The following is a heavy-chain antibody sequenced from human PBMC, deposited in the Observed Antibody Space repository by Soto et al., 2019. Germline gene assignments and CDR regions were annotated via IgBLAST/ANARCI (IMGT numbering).Heavy chain of an antibody. D-gene: IGHD3-9*01. Sequence: HVELVQFGGGLVKPGGSLRLSCAVSGFPFSNYYMSWIRQAPGKGLEWLADISSSFVSMHYADSVEDRFSISRDNANNSLFLQMNSLRADDTAVYYCARVSATGWVVNGREYFDYWGQGALVTVSS. V-gene: IGHV3-11*01. CDR2: ISSSFVSM. J-gene: IGHJ4*02. CDR1: GFPFSNYY. CDR3: ARVSATGWVVNGREYFDY.